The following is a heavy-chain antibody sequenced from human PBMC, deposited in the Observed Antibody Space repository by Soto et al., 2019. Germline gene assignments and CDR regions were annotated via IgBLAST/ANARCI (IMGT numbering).Heavy chain of an antibody. CDR2: IWYDGSNK. D-gene: IGHD6-13*01. CDR1: GFTFSSYG. V-gene: IGHV3-33*01. CDR3: AREKSSGWYGQTTWFDP. Sequence: QVQLVESGGGVVQPGRSLRLSCAASGFTFSSYGMHWVRQAPGKGLEWVAVIWYDGSNKYYADSVKGRFTISRDNSKNTLYLQMNSRGAEDTVVYYCAREKSSGWYGQTTWFDPWGQGPLVTVPS. J-gene: IGHJ5*02.